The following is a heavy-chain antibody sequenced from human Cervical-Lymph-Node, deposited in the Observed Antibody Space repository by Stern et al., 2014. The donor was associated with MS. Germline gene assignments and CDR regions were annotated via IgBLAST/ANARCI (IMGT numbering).Heavy chain of an antibody. CDR1: GFTFSSYS. V-gene: IGHV3-21*01. J-gene: IGHJ4*02. Sequence: EVQLVQSGGGLVKPGGSLRLSCAASGFTFSSYSMNWVRQAPGKGLEWVSSISSSSSYIYYADSVKGRLTLSRDNAKHSLYLQMNSLRAEDTAVYYCASRSPNYWGQGTLVTVSS. CDR2: ISSSSSYI. CDR3: ASRSPNY.